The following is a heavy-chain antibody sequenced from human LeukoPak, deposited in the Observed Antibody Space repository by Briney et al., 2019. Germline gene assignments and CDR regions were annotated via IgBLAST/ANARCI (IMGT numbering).Heavy chain of an antibody. CDR1: VYSYRSSR. V-gene: IGHV5-51*01. Sequence: GYSLRISCKGSVYSYRSSRPGRLRQMLGKAPVRIGIIYPVDSDTRYSPSFHAQFPISADKSISTAFLQWSSLKASDPAIHYRARQYSNSWYTDCWGQGTLVTVSS. CDR2: IYPVDSDT. D-gene: IGHD6-19*01. CDR3: ARQYSNSWYTDC. J-gene: IGHJ4*02.